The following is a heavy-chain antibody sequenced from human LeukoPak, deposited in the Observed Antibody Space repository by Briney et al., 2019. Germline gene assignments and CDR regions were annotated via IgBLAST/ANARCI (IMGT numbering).Heavy chain of an antibody. Sequence: GGSLRLSCAASGFTFSSYGMHWVRQAPGKGLEWVAFIRYDGSNKYYADSVKGRFTISRDNSKNTLYLQMNSLRAEDTAVYYCARTPTWWAVSNFDYWGQGTLVTVSS. D-gene: IGHD2-15*01. CDR3: ARTPTWWAVSNFDY. CDR2: IRYDGSNK. J-gene: IGHJ4*02. CDR1: GFTFSSYG. V-gene: IGHV3-30*02.